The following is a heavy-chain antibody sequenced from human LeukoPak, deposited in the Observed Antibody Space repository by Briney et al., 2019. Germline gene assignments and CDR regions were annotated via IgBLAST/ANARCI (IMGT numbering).Heavy chain of an antibody. Sequence: PGGSLRLCCAASGFTFSSYGMNWVSQAPGKGLEWVSYISRSSTTIYYADSVKGRFTISRDNAKDSLYLQMNSLRAEDTAVYYCARGGYYDSSGYPPEYWGQGTLVTVSS. J-gene: IGHJ4*02. CDR3: ARGGYYDSSGYPPEY. CDR2: ISRSSTTI. V-gene: IGHV3-48*01. D-gene: IGHD3-22*01. CDR1: GFTFSSYG.